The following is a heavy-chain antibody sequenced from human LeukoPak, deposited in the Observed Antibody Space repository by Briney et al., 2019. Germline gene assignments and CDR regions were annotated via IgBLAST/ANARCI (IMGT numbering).Heavy chain of an antibody. D-gene: IGHD3-10*01. V-gene: IGHV4-34*01. CDR1: GGSFSGYY. J-gene: IGHJ5*02. CDR3: ARQGFMVRGVVASNWFDP. CDR2: INHSGST. Sequence: PSETLSLTCAVYGGSFSGYYWSWIRQPPGKGLEWIGEINHSGSTNYNPSLKSRVTISVDTSKNQFSLKLSSVTAADTAVYYCARQGFMVRGVVASNWFDPWGQGTLVTVSS.